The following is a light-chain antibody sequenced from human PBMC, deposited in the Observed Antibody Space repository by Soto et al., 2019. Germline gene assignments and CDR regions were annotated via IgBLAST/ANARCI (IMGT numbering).Light chain of an antibody. J-gene: IGLJ1*01. CDR3: CSYAGSSTYV. V-gene: IGLV2-23*01. Sequence: QSALTQPASVSGSAGQSITISCTGTSRDVGNYNLVSWYLHHPGKAPTLLIYEDTKRPSGVSNRFSGSRSGNTASLTVSGLQAEDETDYYCCSYAGSSTYVFGTGTKVTVL. CDR1: SRDVGNYNL. CDR2: EDT.